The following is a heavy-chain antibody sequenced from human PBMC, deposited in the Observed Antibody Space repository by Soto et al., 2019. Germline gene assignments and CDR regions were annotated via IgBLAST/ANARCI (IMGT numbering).Heavy chain of an antibody. CDR2: VHSNGDT. Sequence: PGGSLRLSCAASGFILNNYAICWVRQAPGKGLEWVSAVHSNGDTYYANSVLGRFTISRDNSKNTQYLQMDGLRADDTAVYYCAREHSTGDFLFVDYWGQGARVTV. D-gene: IGHD3-10*01. CDR1: GFILNNYA. V-gene: IGHV3-23*05. CDR3: AREHSTGDFLFVDY. J-gene: IGHJ4*02.